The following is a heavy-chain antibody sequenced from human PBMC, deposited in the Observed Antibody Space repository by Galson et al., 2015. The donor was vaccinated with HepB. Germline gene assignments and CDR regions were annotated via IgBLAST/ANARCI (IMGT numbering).Heavy chain of an antibody. V-gene: IGHV3-48*02. J-gene: IGHJ4*02. CDR3: ATVRGYSYGYDY. D-gene: IGHD5-18*01. CDR1: GFTFSSSI. CDR2: ISISSSTI. Sequence: SLRLSCAASGFTFSSSIMNWVRQAPGKGLEWVSYISISSSTIYYADSVKGRFTISRDNAKNSLYLQMYSLRDDDTAVYYCATVRGYSYGYDYWGQGTLVTVSS.